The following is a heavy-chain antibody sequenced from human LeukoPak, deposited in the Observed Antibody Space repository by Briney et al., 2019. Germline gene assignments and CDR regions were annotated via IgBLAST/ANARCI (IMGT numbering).Heavy chain of an antibody. J-gene: IGHJ4*02. D-gene: IGHD6-13*01. CDR3: ARGYSSSWYVDY. CDR2: IYHSGST. V-gene: IGHV4-39*07. CDR1: GGSSSSDSYY. Sequence: SETLSLTCTVSGGSSSSDSYYWGWIRQPPGKGLEWIGSIYHSGSTYYNPSLKSRVTISVNTSKNQFSLKLSSVTAADTAVYYCARGYSSSWYVDYWGQGTLVTVSS.